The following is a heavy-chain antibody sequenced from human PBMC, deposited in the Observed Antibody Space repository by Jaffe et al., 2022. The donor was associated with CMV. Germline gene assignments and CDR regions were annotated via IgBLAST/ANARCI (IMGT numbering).Heavy chain of an antibody. CDR3: ARDSTVTID. Sequence: QVQLVQSGAEVKKPGSSVKVSCKPSGSTSSTSAINWVRQAPGQGLEWIGGIIPKFGTANYAQKFQGRVTLTADEFTSTAYMELSSLRSEDTAVYYCARDSTVTIDWGQGTLVTVSS. CDR1: GSTSSTSA. V-gene: IGHV1-69*01. CDR2: IIPKFGTA. J-gene: IGHJ4*02. D-gene: IGHD4-17*01.